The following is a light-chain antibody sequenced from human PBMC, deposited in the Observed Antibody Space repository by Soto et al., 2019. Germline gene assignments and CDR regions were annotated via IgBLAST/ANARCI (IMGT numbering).Light chain of an antibody. J-gene: IGKJ1*01. CDR1: QSVRND. CDR3: LQDNTYPWT. CDR2: AAS. V-gene: IGKV1-6*01. Sequence: IQMTQSPSSLSASVGDTVTITCRASQSVRNDLGWYQQKPGQAPKVLIYAASSLQSGVPSRFSGSGVGTDFTLAISSLQPEDFATYYCLQDNTYPWTFGQGTKVDIK.